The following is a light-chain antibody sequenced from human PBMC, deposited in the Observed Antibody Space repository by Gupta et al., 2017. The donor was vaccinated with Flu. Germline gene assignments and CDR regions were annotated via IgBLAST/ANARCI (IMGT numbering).Light chain of an antibody. J-gene: IGLJ1*01. CDR2: EVS. Sequence: QSALTQPAPVSGSPGQSITISCTGTSSDFGGYHYVSWYQQHPDKAPKLMIYEVSNRPSGVSNRFSGSKSGNTASLTISGLQAEDEADYYCSSYTSTTWRVFGTGTKVTVL. CDR1: SSDFGGYHY. V-gene: IGLV2-14*01. CDR3: SSYTSTTWRV.